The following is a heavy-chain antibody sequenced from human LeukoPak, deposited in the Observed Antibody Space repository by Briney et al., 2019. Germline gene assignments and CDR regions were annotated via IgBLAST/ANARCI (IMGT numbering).Heavy chain of an antibody. V-gene: IGHV4-61*02. J-gene: IGHJ5*02. D-gene: IGHD3-9*01. Sequence: SGPTLVKPTQTLALTCTFSGFSLSTSGVGVGWIRQPAGKGLEWIGRVYSSGSTSYNPSLESRVTISLDTSMNHFSLRLSSVTAADTAMYFCASSNILAGFWFDPWGQGTLVTVSS. CDR3: ASSNILAGFWFDP. CDR1: GFSLSTSGVG. CDR2: VYSSGST.